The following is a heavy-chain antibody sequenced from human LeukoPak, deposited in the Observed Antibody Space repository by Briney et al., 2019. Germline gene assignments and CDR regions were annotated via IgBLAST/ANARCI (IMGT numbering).Heavy chain of an antibody. Sequence: GGSLRLSCAASGFTFNNYGMHWVRQAPGKGLEWVAFIRYDGSNKYYADSVKGRFTISRDNSKNTLYVQMNSLRAEDTAVYYCAKDADIVVSSYFDYWGQGTLVTVSS. J-gene: IGHJ4*02. CDR3: AKDADIVVSSYFDY. V-gene: IGHV3-30*02. CDR2: IRYDGSNK. D-gene: IGHD2-2*01. CDR1: GFTFNNYG.